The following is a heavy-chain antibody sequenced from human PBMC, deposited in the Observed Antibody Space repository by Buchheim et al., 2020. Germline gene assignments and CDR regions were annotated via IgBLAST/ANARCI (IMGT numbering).Heavy chain of an antibody. CDR1: GFTFSSYG. CDR2: ISYDGSNK. D-gene: IGHD4-17*01. CDR3: AKVAWITVMTYPPSDV. J-gene: IGHJ6*03. V-gene: IGHV3-30*18. Sequence: QVQLVESGGGVVQPGKSLRLSCAASGFTFSSYGMHWVRQAPGKGLEWVAVISYDGSNKDYADSVKGRFTISRDNSKNTLYLQMNSLRAENTAVYYWAKVAWITVMTYPPSDVGGKGTT.